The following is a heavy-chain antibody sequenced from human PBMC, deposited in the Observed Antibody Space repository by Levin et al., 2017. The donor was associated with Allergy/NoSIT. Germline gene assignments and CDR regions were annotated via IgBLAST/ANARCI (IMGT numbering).Heavy chain of an antibody. CDR1: GFTFSSYS. V-gene: IGHV3-48*01. Sequence: GESLKISCAASGFTFSSYSMNWVRQAPGKGLEWVSYISSSSSTIYYADSVKGRFTISRDNAKNSLYLQMNSLRAEDTAVYYCARVQRMAGPFANYYMDVWGKGTTVTVSS. J-gene: IGHJ6*03. D-gene: IGHD3-10*01. CDR2: ISSSSSTI. CDR3: ARVQRMAGPFANYYMDV.